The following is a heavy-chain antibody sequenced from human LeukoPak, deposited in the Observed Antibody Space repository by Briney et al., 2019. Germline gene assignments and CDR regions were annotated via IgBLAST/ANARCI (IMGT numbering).Heavy chain of an antibody. Sequence: GGSLRLSCAASGFTASSDYMTWGRQAPGKGLEWVSIIYSADTTYYADSVRGRFTISRDNSRNTLYLQMNSLRAEDSAVYYCAREDRWMGGFDYWGQGTLVTVSS. D-gene: IGHD2-15*01. CDR2: IYSADTT. V-gene: IGHV3-66*01. J-gene: IGHJ4*02. CDR1: GFTASSDY. CDR3: AREDRWMGGFDY.